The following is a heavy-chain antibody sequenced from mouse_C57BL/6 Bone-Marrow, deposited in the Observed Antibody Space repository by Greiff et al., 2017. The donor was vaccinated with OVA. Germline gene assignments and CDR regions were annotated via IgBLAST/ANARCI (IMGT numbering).Heavy chain of an antibody. CDR2: IYPGDGDT. D-gene: IGHD1-1*01. V-gene: IGHV1-82*01. Sequence: QVQLQQSGPELVKPGASVKISCKASGYAFSSSWMNWVKQRPGKGLEWIGRIYPGDGDTNYNGKFKGKATLTADKSSSTAYMQLSSLTSEDSAVYVCARGGYYYGTLFDYWGQGTTLTVSS. CDR1: GYAFSSSW. J-gene: IGHJ2*01. CDR3: ARGGYYYGTLFDY.